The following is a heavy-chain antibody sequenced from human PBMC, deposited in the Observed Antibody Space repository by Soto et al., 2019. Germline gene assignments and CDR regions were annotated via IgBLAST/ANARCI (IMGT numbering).Heavy chain of an antibody. J-gene: IGHJ3*02. D-gene: IGHD5-18*01. Sequence: QVQLQQWGAGLLKPSETLSLTCAVYGGSFSGYCWSWIRQPPGKGLEWIGEINHSGSTNYNPSLKSRVTISVDTSKNQFSLMLSSVTAADTAVYYCARSYLNLRGRHAFDIWGQGTMVTVSS. CDR2: INHSGST. CDR3: ARSYLNLRGRHAFDI. V-gene: IGHV4-34*01. CDR1: GGSFSGYC.